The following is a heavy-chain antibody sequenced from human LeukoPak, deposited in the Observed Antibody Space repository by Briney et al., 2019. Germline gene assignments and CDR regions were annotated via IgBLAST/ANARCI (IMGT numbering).Heavy chain of an antibody. D-gene: IGHD3-10*01. Sequence: SETLSLTCTVSGGSISSYYWSWIRQPPGKGLEWIGYIYYSGSTNYNPSLKSRVTISVDTSKNQFSLKMSSVTAADTAVYYCATTSKYIGSGRDDSFDIWGQGTMVTVSS. J-gene: IGHJ3*02. V-gene: IGHV4-59*08. CDR1: GGSISSYY. CDR3: ATTSKYIGSGRDDSFDI. CDR2: IYYSGST.